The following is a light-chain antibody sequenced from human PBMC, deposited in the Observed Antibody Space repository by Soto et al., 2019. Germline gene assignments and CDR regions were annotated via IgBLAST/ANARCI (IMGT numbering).Light chain of an antibody. CDR3: CSFAVSYYV. V-gene: IGLV2-11*01. J-gene: IGLJ1*01. CDR1: SRDIEAYDY. Sequence: QSALPQPRSVCGSPGQSVAISCTGTSRDIEAYDYVSWYQQHPGKAPNLIISEVNKRPSGVYYRFSGSKSGNTASLTISGLQGEDEADYYCCSFAVSYYVFGTGTKVTVL. CDR2: EVN.